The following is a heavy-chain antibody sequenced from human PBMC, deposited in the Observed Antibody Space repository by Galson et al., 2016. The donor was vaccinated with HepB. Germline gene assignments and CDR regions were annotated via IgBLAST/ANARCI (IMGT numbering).Heavy chain of an antibody. CDR2: TTPVSGTI. Sequence: SVKVSCKASGGTFRSYAISWVRQAPGQGLEWMGGTTPVSGTINYAQEFLGRVTITADESTGTGFMELSSLRSDDTAVYYCARDTGDDFNYAMDVWGQGTTVTVSS. V-gene: IGHV1-69*13. CDR3: ARDTGDDFNYAMDV. CDR1: GGTFRSYA. D-gene: IGHD5-12*01. J-gene: IGHJ6*02.